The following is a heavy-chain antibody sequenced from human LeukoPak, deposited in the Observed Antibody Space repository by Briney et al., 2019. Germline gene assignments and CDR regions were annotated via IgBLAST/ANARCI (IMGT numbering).Heavy chain of an antibody. CDR2: IYHSGST. CDR1: GGSISNGGYS. J-gene: IGHJ4*02. CDR3: ARIAVAEDYYFDY. V-gene: IGHV4-30-2*01. Sequence: PSQTLSLTCAVSGGSISNGGYSWSWIRQPPGKGLEWIGYIYHSGSTYYNPSLKSRVTISVDTSKNQFSLKLRSVTAADTAVYYCARIAVAEDYYFDYWGQGTLVTVSS. D-gene: IGHD6-19*01.